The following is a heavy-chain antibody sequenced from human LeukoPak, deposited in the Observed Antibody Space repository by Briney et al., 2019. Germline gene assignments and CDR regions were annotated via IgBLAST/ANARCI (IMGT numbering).Heavy chain of an antibody. CDR1: GGSISSSNW. Sequence: SETLSLTCAVSGGSISSSNWWSWVRQPPGKGLEWIGEIHHSGSTNYNPSLKSRVTISVDKSKNQFSLKLSSVTAADTAVYYCAMNPSSGSYHNWFDPWGQGTLVTVSS. CDR3: AMNPSSGSYHNWFDP. V-gene: IGHV4-4*02. CDR2: IHHSGST. J-gene: IGHJ5*02. D-gene: IGHD3-10*01.